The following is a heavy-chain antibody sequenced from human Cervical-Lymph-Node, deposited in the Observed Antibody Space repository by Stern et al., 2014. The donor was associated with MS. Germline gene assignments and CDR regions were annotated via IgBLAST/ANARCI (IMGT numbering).Heavy chain of an antibody. CDR1: GLTFRNYG. D-gene: IGHD3-16*01. Sequence: VQLLESGGGVVQPGRSLRLSCAASGLTFRNYGMHWVRQAPGKGLEWGAAISYDGIGKYFVDSVKGSFTISRDNSKKILYLQMNSLRAEDTAVYYCAKVDYGSNWFFDLWGRGTLVTVSS. V-gene: IGHV3-30*18. CDR2: ISYDGIGK. J-gene: IGHJ2*01. CDR3: AKVDYGSNWFFDL.